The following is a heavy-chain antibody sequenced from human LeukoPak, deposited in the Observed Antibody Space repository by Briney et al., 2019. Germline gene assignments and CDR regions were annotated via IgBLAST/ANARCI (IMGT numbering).Heavy chain of an antibody. CDR3: AREYSSGWYARAFDI. CDR1: GFTVSSNY. J-gene: IGHJ3*02. CDR2: IYSGGST. Sequence: GGSLRLSCAASGFTVSSNYMSWVRQAPGKGLEWGSLIYSGGSTYYADSVKGRFTISRDNSKNTLYLQMNSLRAEDTAVYYCAREYSSGWYARAFDIWGQGTMVTVSS. V-gene: IGHV3-66*01. D-gene: IGHD6-19*01.